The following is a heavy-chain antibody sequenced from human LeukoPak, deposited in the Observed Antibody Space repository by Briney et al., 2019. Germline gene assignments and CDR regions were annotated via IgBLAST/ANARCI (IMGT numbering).Heavy chain of an antibody. CDR2: ITSSGGST. J-gene: IGHJ4*02. CDR1: GFTFSTYN. CDR3: AGSASSEWRFDS. V-gene: IGHV3-21*01. D-gene: IGHD3-3*01. Sequence: PGGSLRLSCAASGFTFSTYNMNWVRQAPGKGLEWVSSITSSGGSTSYADSVKGRFTISRDNAKNSLYLQMNSLRAEDTAVYYCAGSASSEWRFDSWGQGTLVTVSA.